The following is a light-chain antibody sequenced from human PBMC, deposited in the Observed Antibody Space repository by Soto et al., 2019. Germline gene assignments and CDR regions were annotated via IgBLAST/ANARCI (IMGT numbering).Light chain of an antibody. CDR1: QSVSSY. CDR2: DAS. V-gene: IGKV3-11*01. CDR3: QQRSNWPPIT. Sequence: EIVLTHSPATLSLSPGERATLSCRASQSVSSYLAWYQQKPGQAXRLLIYDASNRATGIPARFSGSGSGTDFTLPISSLEPEDFAVYYGQQRSNWPPITFGQGTRLEIK. J-gene: IGKJ5*01.